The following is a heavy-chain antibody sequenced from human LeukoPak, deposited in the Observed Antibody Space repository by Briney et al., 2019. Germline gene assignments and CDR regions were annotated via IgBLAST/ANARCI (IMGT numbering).Heavy chain of an antibody. Sequence: PGGSLRLSCAASGFTFDDYAMHWVRQAPGKGLEWVSGISWNSGSIGYADSVKGRFTISRDNAKNSLYLQMNSLRAEDTALYYCAKDMGTKWELLLYYFDYWGQGTLVTVSS. CDR1: GFTFDDYA. CDR3: AKDMGTKWELLLYYFDY. D-gene: IGHD1-26*01. CDR2: ISWNSGSI. V-gene: IGHV3-9*01. J-gene: IGHJ4*02.